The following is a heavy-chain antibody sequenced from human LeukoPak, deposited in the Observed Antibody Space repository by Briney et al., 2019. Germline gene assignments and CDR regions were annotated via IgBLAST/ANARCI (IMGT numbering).Heavy chain of an antibody. CDR3: ARGRGSSRYYFDY. CDR1: GFTFGSYA. J-gene: IGHJ4*02. D-gene: IGHD1-26*01. Sequence: GGSLRLSCAASGFTFGSYAMSWVRQAPGKGLEWVSAVSGSGGNTYYADSVKGRFTISRDNSKNTPYLQMNSLRAEDTAVYYCARGRGSSRYYFDYWGQGTLVTASS. CDR2: VSGSGGNT. V-gene: IGHV3-23*01.